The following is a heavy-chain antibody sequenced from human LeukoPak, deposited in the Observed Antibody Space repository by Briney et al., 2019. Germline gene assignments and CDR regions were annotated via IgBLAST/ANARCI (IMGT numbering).Heavy chain of an antibody. CDR2: ISYDGSNK. V-gene: IGHV3-30*04. D-gene: IGHD3-10*01. Sequence: GGSLRLSCAASGFTFSSYAMHWVRRAPGKGLEWVAVISYDGSNKYYADSVKGRFTISRDNSKNTLYLQMNSLRAEDTAVYYCASRARFDSWGQGTLVTVSS. CDR3: ASRARFDS. J-gene: IGHJ4*02. CDR1: GFTFSSYA.